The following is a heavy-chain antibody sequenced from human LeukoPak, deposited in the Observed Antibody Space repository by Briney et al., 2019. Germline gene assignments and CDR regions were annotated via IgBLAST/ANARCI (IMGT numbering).Heavy chain of an antibody. J-gene: IGHJ3*02. D-gene: IGHD2-15*01. Sequence: ASVKVSCKASGGTFSSYAISWVRQAPGQGLEWMGGIIPIFGTANYAQKFQGRVTITADESMRTAYMELSSLRSEDTAVYYCARVGGGYPLGPAAFDIWGQGTMVTVSS. V-gene: IGHV1-69*13. CDR1: GGTFSSYA. CDR3: ARVGGGYPLGPAAFDI. CDR2: IIPIFGTA.